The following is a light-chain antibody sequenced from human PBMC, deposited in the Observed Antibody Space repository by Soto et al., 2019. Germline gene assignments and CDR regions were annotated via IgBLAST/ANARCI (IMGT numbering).Light chain of an antibody. V-gene: IGLV1-51*01. CDR3: GVWDRSLTTYV. CDR1: GSNVGTYS. CDR2: DST. J-gene: IGLJ1*01. Sequence: QSVLMQPPSVSAAPGQKVTISCSGSGSNVGTYSVSWYQHLPGTAPKLLIYDSTTRPSGIPDRFSGSKSGTSATLGITGLQTGDEAEYYCGVWDRSLTTYVFGPGTKVTVL.